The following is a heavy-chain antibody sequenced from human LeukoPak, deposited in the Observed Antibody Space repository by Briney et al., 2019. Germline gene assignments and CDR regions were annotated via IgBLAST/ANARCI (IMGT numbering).Heavy chain of an antibody. CDR3: AREKDIVVVVAADYYYYGMDV. Sequence: GASVKVSCKASGYTFTSYGISWVRQAPGQGLEWMGWISAYNGNTNYAQKLQGRVTMTTDTSTSTAYMELRSLRSDDTAVYYCAREKDIVVVVAADYYYYGMDVWGQGTTVTASS. CDR1: GYTFTSYG. D-gene: IGHD2-15*01. V-gene: IGHV1-18*01. CDR2: ISAYNGNT. J-gene: IGHJ6*02.